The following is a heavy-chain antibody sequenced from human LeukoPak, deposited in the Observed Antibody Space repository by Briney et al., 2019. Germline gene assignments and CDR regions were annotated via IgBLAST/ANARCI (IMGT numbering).Heavy chain of an antibody. CDR1: GFTFSSYA. CDR2: ISGSDGST. CDR3: ARDGVSMVRGVRVLDYYNYYMDV. J-gene: IGHJ6*03. Sequence: GGSQRLSCAASGFTFSSYAMSWVRQAPGKGLEWVSGISGSDGSTYYADSVKGRFTISRDNSKNTLYLQMNSLRAEDAAVYYCARDGVSMVRGVRVLDYYNYYMDVWGKGTTVTISS. V-gene: IGHV3-23*01. D-gene: IGHD3-10*01.